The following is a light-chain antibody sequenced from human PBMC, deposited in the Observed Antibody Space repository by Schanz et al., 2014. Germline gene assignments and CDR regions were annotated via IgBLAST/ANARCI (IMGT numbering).Light chain of an antibody. J-gene: IGLJ3*02. V-gene: IGLV2-8*01. CDR2: EVN. CDR1: SSDVGAYNS. Sequence: QSALTQPPSASGSPGQSVTISCTGTSSDVGAYNSVSWYQQHPGKAPKVMIFEVNKRPSGVPDRFSGSKSGNTASLTISGLQAEDEADYYCSSYAGSYTWVFGGGTKLTVL. CDR3: SSYAGSYTWV.